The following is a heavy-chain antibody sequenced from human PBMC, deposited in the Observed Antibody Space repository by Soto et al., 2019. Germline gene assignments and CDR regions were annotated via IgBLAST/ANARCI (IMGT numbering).Heavy chain of an antibody. D-gene: IGHD2-2*02. J-gene: IGHJ6*02. Sequence: QVQLVQSGAEVKKPGASVKVSCKASGYTFTNYDITWVRQATGQGLEWMGWMNPNSGNTGHAQKFQGRVTMTRNTSISPGYMELSSLRSEDTAVYSWARGDNVIVTAAIRYTGMDVWGQWTTVTVSS. V-gene: IGHV1-8*01. CDR3: ARGDNVIVTAAIRYTGMDV. CDR2: MNPNSGNT. CDR1: GYTFTNYD.